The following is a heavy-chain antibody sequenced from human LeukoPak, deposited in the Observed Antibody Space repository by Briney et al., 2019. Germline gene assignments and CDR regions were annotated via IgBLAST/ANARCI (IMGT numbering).Heavy chain of an antibody. CDR1: GYTFTGYY. CDR2: INPNSGGT. CDR3: ARERIAVAGTDLDY. Sequence: ASVKVSCKASGYTFTGYYMHWVRQAPGQGLEWMGWINPNSGGTNYAQKFQGRVTMTRDTSISTAYMELSRLRSDDTAVYYCARERIAVAGTDLDYWGQGTLVTVSS. D-gene: IGHD6-19*01. V-gene: IGHV1-2*02. J-gene: IGHJ4*02.